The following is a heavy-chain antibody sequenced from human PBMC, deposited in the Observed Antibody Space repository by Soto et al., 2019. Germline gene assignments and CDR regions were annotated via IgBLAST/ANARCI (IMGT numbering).Heavy chain of an antibody. D-gene: IGHD1-1*01. CDR2: ISTGGAFT. CDR1: GFTFSSYA. V-gene: IGHV3-23*01. Sequence: EVQLLESGGGLVQPGGSLTLSCAASGFTFSSYAMAWVRQSPGKGLECVSAISTGGAFTYYGDSLQGRFTISRDDSRNTLYLQMSDLRADDTAVYYCAKGELDTPRVYDFWGQGTLLTVSS. CDR3: AKGELDTPRVYDF. J-gene: IGHJ4*02.